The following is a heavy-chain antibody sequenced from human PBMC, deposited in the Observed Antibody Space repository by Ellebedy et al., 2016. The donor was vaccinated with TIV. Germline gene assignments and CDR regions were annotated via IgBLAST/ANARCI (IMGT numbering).Heavy chain of an antibody. D-gene: IGHD1-14*01. J-gene: IGHJ5*02. V-gene: IGHV3-7*04. Sequence: GESLKISCRASGFTFRNSWMSWVRQAPGRGPEWVANINQDGSETNYADSVKGRFTISRDNAKNSLYLQMNSLRVEDKALYYCAKEARLAGTNWFDPWGQGTLVTVSS. CDR3: AKEARLAGTNWFDP. CDR2: INQDGSET. CDR1: GFTFRNSW.